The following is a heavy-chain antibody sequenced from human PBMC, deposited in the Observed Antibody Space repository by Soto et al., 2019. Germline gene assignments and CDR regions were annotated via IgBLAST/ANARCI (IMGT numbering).Heavy chain of an antibody. V-gene: IGHV1-58*02. CDR1: GFTFTSSA. Sequence: SVKVSCKASGFTFTSSAMQWVRQARGQRLEWIGWIVVGSGNTNYAQKFQERVTITRDMSTSTAYMELSSLRSEDTAVYYCAAALSSNYYDSSGYYSFFDYWGQGTLVTVSS. CDR3: AAALSSNYYDSSGYYSFFDY. D-gene: IGHD3-22*01. CDR2: IVVGSGNT. J-gene: IGHJ4*02.